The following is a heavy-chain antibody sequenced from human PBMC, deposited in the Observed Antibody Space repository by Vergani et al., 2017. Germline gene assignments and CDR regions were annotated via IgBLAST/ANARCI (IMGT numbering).Heavy chain of an antibody. Sequence: EVQLVESGGGLVQPGGSLRLSCAASGFTFSSYAMSWVRQAPGKGLEWVSAISGSGGSTYYADSVKGRFTISRDNAKNSLYLQMNSLRAEDTALYYCAKEGAYDYVWGSYFDYWGQGTLVTVSS. J-gene: IGHJ4*02. V-gene: IGHV3-23*04. D-gene: IGHD3-16*01. CDR3: AKEGAYDYVWGSYFDY. CDR2: ISGSGGST. CDR1: GFTFSSYA.